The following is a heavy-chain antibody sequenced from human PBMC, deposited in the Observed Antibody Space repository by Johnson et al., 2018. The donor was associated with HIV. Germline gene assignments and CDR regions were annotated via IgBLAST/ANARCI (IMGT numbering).Heavy chain of an antibody. CDR3: AGAGLTYTRDAFDI. CDR2: ISSNGGST. D-gene: IGHD3-16*01. J-gene: IGHJ3*02. V-gene: IGHV3-64*01. Sequence: VQLVESGGGLVQPGGSLRLSCAASGFTFSTYAMHWVRQAPGKGLEYVSAISSNGGSTYYANSVKGRFTISRDNSKNTLYLQMGSLRAEDMAVYYCAGAGLTYTRDAFDIWGQGTMVTVSS. CDR1: GFTFSTYA.